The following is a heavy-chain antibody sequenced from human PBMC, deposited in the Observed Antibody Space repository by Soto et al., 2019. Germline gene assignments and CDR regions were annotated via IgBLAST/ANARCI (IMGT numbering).Heavy chain of an antibody. Sequence: GASVKVSCKASGYTFTGQYMHWVRQAPGQGLEWMGWVSANNGHTNYAQNLQGRVSMTTDTSTSTAYMELRGLTFDDTAVYYCARDIESVTAKHFFYYYAMDVWGQGTTVTVSS. D-gene: IGHD2-8*01. J-gene: IGHJ6*02. V-gene: IGHV1-18*01. CDR1: GYTFTGQY. CDR3: ARDIESVTAKHFFYYYAMDV. CDR2: VSANNGHT.